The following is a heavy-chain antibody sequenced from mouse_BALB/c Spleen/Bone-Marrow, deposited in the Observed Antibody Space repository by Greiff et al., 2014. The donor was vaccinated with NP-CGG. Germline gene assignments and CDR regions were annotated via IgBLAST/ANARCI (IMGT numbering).Heavy chain of an antibody. CDR1: GFNIKDTY. CDR2: IDPANGNT. V-gene: IGHV14-3*02. J-gene: IGHJ4*01. Sequence: VQLQQSGAELVKPGASVKLSCTASGFNIKDTYMHWVKLRPEQGLEWIGRIDPANGNTKFPPKFQGKATITADTSSNTAYLHRSSLTSEDTAVYYCARGIPYYPMDFWGQGTSVTVSS. CDR3: ARGIPYYPMDF. D-gene: IGHD5-1-1*01.